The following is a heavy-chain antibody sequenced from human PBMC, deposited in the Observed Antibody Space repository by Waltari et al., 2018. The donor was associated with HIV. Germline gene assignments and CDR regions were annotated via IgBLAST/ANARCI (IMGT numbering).Heavy chain of an antibody. D-gene: IGHD3-22*01. Sequence: EVQLVQSGGGLVQPGGSLRLSCASAGCTFKQYWMTWVRQAPGEGLEWVANIKQGESDKYYLNSRKGRCTISRDNAKNSLFLQMNSLGVEDTAVYYCSREALYDSSGYYFDYWGQGTLVTVSS. CDR1: GCTFKQYW. V-gene: IGHV3-7*01. J-gene: IGHJ4*02. CDR2: IKQGESDK. CDR3: SREALYDSSGYYFDY.